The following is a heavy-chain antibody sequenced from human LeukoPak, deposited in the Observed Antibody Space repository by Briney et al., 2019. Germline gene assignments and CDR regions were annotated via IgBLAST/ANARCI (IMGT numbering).Heavy chain of an antibody. Sequence: GGSLRLSCAASGFTFNNYATSWVRQAPGKVLEWVSAITGSGDDTYHADSVKGRFTISRDNSKNTLYLQMNSLRAEDTAVYYCAKGSRNSRPYYFDFWGQGTLVTVSS. J-gene: IGHJ4*02. CDR1: GFTFNNYA. V-gene: IGHV3-23*01. CDR3: AKGSRNSRPYYFDF. D-gene: IGHD6-19*01. CDR2: ITGSGDDT.